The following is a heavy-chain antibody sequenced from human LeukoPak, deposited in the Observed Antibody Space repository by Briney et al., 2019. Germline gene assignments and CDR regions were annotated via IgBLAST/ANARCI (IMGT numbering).Heavy chain of an antibody. D-gene: IGHD6-13*01. Sequence: GGSLRLSCVASGFPFSSYSFHWVRQAPGKGLEWVALLSYDGSIKHYADSVKGRFTLSRDNSKSSVYLQMDSLNADDTAVYYCARGVSTWYRIDYWGQGTLVTVSS. CDR3: ARGVSTWYRIDY. J-gene: IGHJ4*02. CDR1: GFPFSSYS. CDR2: LSYDGSIK. V-gene: IGHV3-30*01.